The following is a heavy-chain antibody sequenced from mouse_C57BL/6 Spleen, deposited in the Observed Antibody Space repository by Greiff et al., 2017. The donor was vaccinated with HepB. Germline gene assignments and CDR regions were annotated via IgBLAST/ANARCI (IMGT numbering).Heavy chain of an antibody. D-gene: IGHD2-3*01. V-gene: IGHV1-18*01. CDR3: ARVGDGCYHY. Sequence: EVQLQQSGPELVKPGASVKIPCKASGYTFTDYNMDWVKQSHGKSLEWIGDINPNNGCTNYHQKFKGKATLTVAKSSSTAYMELRSLTSVDTAVYYCARVGDGCYHYWGQGTALTVSS. J-gene: IGHJ2*01. CDR1: GYTFTDYN. CDR2: INPNNGCT.